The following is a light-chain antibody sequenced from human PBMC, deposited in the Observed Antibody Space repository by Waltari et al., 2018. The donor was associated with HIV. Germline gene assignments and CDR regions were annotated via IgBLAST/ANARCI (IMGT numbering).Light chain of an antibody. V-gene: IGKV2-28*01. CDR3: MQVIQNPYT. Sequence: DIVMTQSPLSLPVTPGEPASISCRSSQSLLHSNVYNYLAWYLQKPGQSPQLLIYLGSSRAYGVPDRFSGSGSGTDFTLKISRVEAEDVGVYYCMQVIQNPYTFGQGTKLEIK. CDR1: QSLLHSNVYNY. J-gene: IGKJ2*01. CDR2: LGS.